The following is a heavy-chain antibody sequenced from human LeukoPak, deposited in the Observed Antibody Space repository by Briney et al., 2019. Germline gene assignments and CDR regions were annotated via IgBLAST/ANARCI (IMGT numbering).Heavy chain of an antibody. Sequence: GGSLRLSCAASGFTFSSYEMNWVRQAPGKGLEWVSYISSSGSTIYYVDSVKGRFTISRDNAKNSLYLQMNSLRAEDTAVYYCASSSGWYRGYYFDYWGQGTLVTVSS. V-gene: IGHV3-48*03. CDR3: ASSSGWYRGYYFDY. D-gene: IGHD6-19*01. CDR2: ISSSGSTI. CDR1: GFTFSSYE. J-gene: IGHJ4*02.